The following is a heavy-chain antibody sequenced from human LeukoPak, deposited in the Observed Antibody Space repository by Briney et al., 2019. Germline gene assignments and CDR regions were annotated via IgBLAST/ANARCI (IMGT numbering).Heavy chain of an antibody. D-gene: IGHD3-3*01. CDR1: GFTFSSYG. V-gene: IGHV3-33*01. CDR2: IWYDGSNK. Sequence: PGRSLRLSCAASGFTFSSYGMHWVRQAPGKGLERVAVIWYDGSNKYYADSVKGRFTISRDNSKNTLYLQMSSLRAEDTAVYYCAAVPYGYDDKLHDYWGRGTLVTVSS. CDR3: AAVPYGYDDKLHDY. J-gene: IGHJ4*02.